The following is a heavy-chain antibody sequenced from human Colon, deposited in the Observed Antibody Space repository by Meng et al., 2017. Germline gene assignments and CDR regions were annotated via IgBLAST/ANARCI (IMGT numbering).Heavy chain of an antibody. D-gene: IGHD2-15*01. J-gene: IGHJ4*02. CDR2: IYPGDSDT. CDR3: ARIGYCSGSSCYPAEASFGS. Sequence: GESLKISCKGSGYSFTSYWIGWVRQMPGKGLEWMGIIYPGDSDTRYSPSFQGQVTISADKSINTAYLQWSSLKASDTAMYYCARIGYCSGSSCYPAEASFGSWGQGTLVTVSS. V-gene: IGHV5-51*01. CDR1: GYSFTSYW.